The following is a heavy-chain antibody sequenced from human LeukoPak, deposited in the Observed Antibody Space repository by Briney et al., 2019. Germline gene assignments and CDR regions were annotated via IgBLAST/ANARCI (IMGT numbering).Heavy chain of an antibody. D-gene: IGHD3-3*01. V-gene: IGHV4-34*01. Sequence: SETLSLTCAVYGGSFSGYYWSWIRQPPGKGLEWIGEINHSGSTNYNPSLKSRVTISVDTSKNQFSLKLSSVTAADTAVYYCARVAKNYDLWSGYYGALGWFDPWGQGTLVTVSS. J-gene: IGHJ5*02. CDR1: GGSFSGYY. CDR3: ARVAKNYDLWSGYYGALGWFDP. CDR2: INHSGST.